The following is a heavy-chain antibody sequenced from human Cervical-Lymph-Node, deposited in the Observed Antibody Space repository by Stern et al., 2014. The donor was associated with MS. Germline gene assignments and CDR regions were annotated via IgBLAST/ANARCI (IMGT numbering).Heavy chain of an antibody. CDR3: ATITPVDY. V-gene: IGHV3-33*01. CDR2: IWRDGSEK. CDR1: GLTFSNYG. J-gene: IGHJ4*02. D-gene: IGHD1-14*01. Sequence: QVQLVESGGDVVQPGKSLRLSCAASGLTFSNYGMHWVRQAPGKGLEWGAVIWRDGSEKYYADSVKGRFTVSRDNSKNTVYLEMNSLRAEDTALYYCATITPVDYWGQGTLVIVSS.